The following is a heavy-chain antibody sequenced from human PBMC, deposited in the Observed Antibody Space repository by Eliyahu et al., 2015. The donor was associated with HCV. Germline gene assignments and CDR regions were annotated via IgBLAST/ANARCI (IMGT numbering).Heavy chain of an antibody. CDR2: IDWDDDK. D-gene: IGHD6-19*01. CDR1: GFSLSTSGMC. V-gene: IGHV2-70*15. CDR3: ARIRRYSSGWDYYYGMDV. Sequence: QVTLRESGPALVKPTQTLTLTCTFSGFSLSTSGMCVSWIRQPPGKALEWLARIDWDDDKYYSTSLKTRLTISKDTSKNQVVLTMTNMDPVDTATYYCARIRRYSSGWDYYYGMDVWGQGTTVTVSS. J-gene: IGHJ6*02.